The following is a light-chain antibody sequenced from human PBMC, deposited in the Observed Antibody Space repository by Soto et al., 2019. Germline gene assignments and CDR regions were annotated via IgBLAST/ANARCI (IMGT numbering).Light chain of an antibody. J-gene: IGKJ1*01. V-gene: IGKV2-28*01. CDR3: MQALQTPPWT. CDR2: LGS. CDR1: QSLLHRNGYNY. Sequence: DIVMTQSPLSLPVIPGEPASISCRSSQSLLHRNGYNYLDWYLQKPGQSPQLLIYLGSNRASGVPDRFSGSGSGTDFTLKISRVEAEDVGVYYCMQALQTPPWTFGQGTKVEIK.